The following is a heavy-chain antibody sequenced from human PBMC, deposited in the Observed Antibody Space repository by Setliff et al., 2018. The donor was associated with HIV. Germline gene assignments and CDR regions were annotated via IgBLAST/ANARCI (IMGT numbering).Heavy chain of an antibody. CDR1: GGSFSGYY. V-gene: IGHV4-34*01. D-gene: IGHD6-25*01. J-gene: IGHJ4*02. CDR2: IHPSGTA. Sequence: SETLSLTCAVYGGSFSGYYWSWIRQPPGRGLEWIGEIHPSGTAYYNPSLLSRVTISVDTSKNSFSLRLTSVTAAATAIYYCARGGDSAKQGYWGQGALVTVSS. CDR3: ARGGDSAKQGY.